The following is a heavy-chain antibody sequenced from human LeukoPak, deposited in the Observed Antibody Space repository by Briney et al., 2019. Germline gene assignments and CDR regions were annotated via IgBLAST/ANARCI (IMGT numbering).Heavy chain of an antibody. J-gene: IGHJ3*02. Sequence: PGGSLRLSCAASGFTFSSYGMHWVRQAPGKGLEWVAVIWYGGSNKYYADSVKGRFTISRDNSKNTLYLQMNSLRAEDTAVYYCAKDQHTGSHAFDIWGQGTMVTVSS. CDR2: IWYGGSNK. CDR3: AKDQHTGSHAFDI. D-gene: IGHD3-10*01. V-gene: IGHV3-30*02. CDR1: GFTFSSYG.